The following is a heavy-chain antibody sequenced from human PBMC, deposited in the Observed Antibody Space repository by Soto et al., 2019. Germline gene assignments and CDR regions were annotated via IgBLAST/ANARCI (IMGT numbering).Heavy chain of an antibody. D-gene: IGHD3-22*01. Sequence: PSETLSLTCAVYGGSFSGYYWSWIRQPPGEGLEWIGEINHSGSTNYNPSLKSRVTISVDTSKNQFSLKLSSVTAADTAVYYCARGQQKIYYYDSSGYYYYFDYWGQGTLVTVSS. V-gene: IGHV4-34*01. CDR1: GGSFSGYY. CDR2: INHSGST. CDR3: ARGQQKIYYYDSSGYYYYFDY. J-gene: IGHJ4*02.